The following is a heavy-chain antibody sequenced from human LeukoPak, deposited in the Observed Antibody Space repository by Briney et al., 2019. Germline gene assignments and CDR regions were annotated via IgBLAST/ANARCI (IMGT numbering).Heavy chain of an antibody. Sequence: SETLSLSRIVPGGSISNHWGCSIRCSAGGGLVWNGRVYTTGSTNFLPSLKSRVAMSVDTSKNQVSLQLSSVTAADIGLYYCVRASPPYISNLHYCAVDIWGQGTTVTVSS. CDR2: VYTTGST. CDR3: VRASPPYISNLHYCAVDI. D-gene: IGHD1-7*01. J-gene: IGHJ3*02. CDR1: GGSISNHW. V-gene: IGHV4-4*07.